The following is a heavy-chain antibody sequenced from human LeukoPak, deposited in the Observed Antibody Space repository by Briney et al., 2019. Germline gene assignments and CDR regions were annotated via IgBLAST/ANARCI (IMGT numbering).Heavy chain of an antibody. V-gene: IGHV3-21*04. Sequence: GGSLRLSCAASGFTFSSYSMNWVRQAPGKGLEWVSSISSSSSYIYYADSVKGRFTISRDNAKNSLYLQMNSLRAEDTAIYYCAKDGKAVAGTPPYNWFDPWGQGTLVTVSS. D-gene: IGHD6-19*01. CDR1: GFTFSSYS. J-gene: IGHJ5*02. CDR2: ISSSSSYI. CDR3: AKDGKAVAGTPPYNWFDP.